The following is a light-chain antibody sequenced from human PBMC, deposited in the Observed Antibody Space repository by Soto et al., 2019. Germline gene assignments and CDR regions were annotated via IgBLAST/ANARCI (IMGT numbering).Light chain of an antibody. Sequence: AIRMTQSPSSLSESTGDRVTITCRASQGISSYLAWYQQKPGKAPKLLIYAASTLQSGVPLRFSGSGSGTDFTLTISCLQSEDFATYYCQQYYSYPQTFGQGTKVEIK. CDR1: QGISSY. CDR2: AAS. V-gene: IGKV1-8*01. J-gene: IGKJ1*01. CDR3: QQYYSYPQT.